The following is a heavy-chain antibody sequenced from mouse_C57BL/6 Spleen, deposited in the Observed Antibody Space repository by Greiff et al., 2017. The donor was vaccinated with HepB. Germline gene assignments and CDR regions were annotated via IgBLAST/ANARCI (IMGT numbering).Heavy chain of an antibody. Sequence: EVQLQQSGPVLVKPGASVKMSCKASGYTFTDYYMNWVKQSHGKSLEWIGVINPYNGGTSYNQKFKGKATLTVDKSSSTAYMELNSLTSEDSAVYYCARGSQTGFYAMDYWGQGTSVTVSS. V-gene: IGHV1-19*01. J-gene: IGHJ4*01. CDR3: ARGSQTGFYAMDY. CDR1: GYTFTDYY. D-gene: IGHD4-1*01. CDR2: INPYNGGT.